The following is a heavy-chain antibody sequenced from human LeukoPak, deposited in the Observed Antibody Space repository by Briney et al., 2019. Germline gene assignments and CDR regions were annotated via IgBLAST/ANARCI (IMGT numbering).Heavy chain of an antibody. CDR1: GFTFSSYE. J-gene: IGHJ3*02. V-gene: IGHV3-48*03. Sequence: RGSLRLSCAASGFTFSSYEMNWVRQAPGKGLEWVSYISSSGSTIYYADSVKGRFTISRDNAKNSLYLQMNSLRAEDTAVYYCARTWGSSSWYPDAFDIWGQGTMVTVSS. CDR3: ARTWGSSSWYPDAFDI. CDR2: ISSSGSTI. D-gene: IGHD6-13*01.